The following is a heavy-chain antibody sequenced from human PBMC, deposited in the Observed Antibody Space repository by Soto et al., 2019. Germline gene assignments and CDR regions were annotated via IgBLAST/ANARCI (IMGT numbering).Heavy chain of an antibody. CDR1: SGSFSGYY. CDR3: ARHGGYYFDY. D-gene: IGHD3-16*01. J-gene: IGHJ4*02. Sequence: ASETLSLTCAVYSGSFSGYYWSWIRQPPGKGLEWIGEIYHGLSIVYNPSLKSRVTISGDSSKNQFSLKLSSVTAADTAVYYCARHGGYYFDYWGQGTLVTVS. CDR2: IYHGLSI. V-gene: IGHV4-34*01.